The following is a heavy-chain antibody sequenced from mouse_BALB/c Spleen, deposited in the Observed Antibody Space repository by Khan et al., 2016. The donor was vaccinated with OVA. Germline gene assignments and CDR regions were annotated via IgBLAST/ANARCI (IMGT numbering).Heavy chain of an antibody. Sequence: EVELVESGGDLVKPGGSLKLSCAASGFTFSTYGMSWVRQTPDKRLEWVATISSAGTYTYYPDSVKGRFTISRDNAKHTLYLQMNSLRSEDTAMYYCARHWVGIMDYWGQGTSLTVSS. V-gene: IGHV5-6*01. CDR3: ARHWVGIMDY. J-gene: IGHJ4*01. CDR1: GFTFSTYG. D-gene: IGHD1-1*01. CDR2: ISSAGTYT.